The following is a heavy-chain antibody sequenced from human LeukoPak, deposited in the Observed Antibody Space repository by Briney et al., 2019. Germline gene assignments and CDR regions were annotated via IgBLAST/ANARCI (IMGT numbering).Heavy chain of an antibody. D-gene: IGHD2-15*01. Sequence: GSLRLSCAASGFTVSSNYMSWVRQAPGKGLEWVSVIYSGGSTYYADSVKVRFTISRDNSKNTLYLQMNSLRAEDTAVYYCARVVVAALDYWGQGTLVTVSS. CDR3: ARVVVAALDY. CDR2: IYSGGST. J-gene: IGHJ4*02. CDR1: GFTVSSNY. V-gene: IGHV3-53*01.